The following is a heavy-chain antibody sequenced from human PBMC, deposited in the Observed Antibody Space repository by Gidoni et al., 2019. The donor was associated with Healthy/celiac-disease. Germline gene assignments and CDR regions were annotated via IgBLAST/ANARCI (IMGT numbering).Heavy chain of an antibody. CDR2: IKSKTDGGTT. V-gene: IGHV3-15*01. Sequence: EVQLVESGGGLVKPGGSLRLSCAASGFPFSNAWMSWVRQAPGKGLEWVGRIKSKTDGGTTDDAAPVKGRFTISRDDSKNTLYLQMNSLKTEDTAVYYCTTESSGYRRPVDYWGQGTLVTVSS. J-gene: IGHJ4*02. CDR3: TTESSGYRRPVDY. D-gene: IGHD3-22*01. CDR1: GFPFSNAW.